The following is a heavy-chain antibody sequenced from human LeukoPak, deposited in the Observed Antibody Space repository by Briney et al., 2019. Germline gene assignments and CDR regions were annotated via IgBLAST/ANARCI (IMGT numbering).Heavy chain of an antibody. J-gene: IGHJ5*02. CDR3: ARHIRSSYGWFDP. CDR2: IYYSGST. D-gene: IGHD5-18*01. CDR1: GGSISSYY. Sequence: PSETLSLTCTVSGGSISSYYWSWIRQPPGKGLEWIGYIYYSGSTNYNPSLKSRVTISVDTSKNQFSLKLSSVTAADTAVYYCARHIRSSYGWFDPWGQGTLVTVSS. V-gene: IGHV4-59*08.